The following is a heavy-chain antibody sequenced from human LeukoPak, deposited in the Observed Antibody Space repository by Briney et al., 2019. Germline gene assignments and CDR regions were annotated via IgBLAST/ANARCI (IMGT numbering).Heavy chain of an antibody. J-gene: IGHJ4*02. CDR3: AYSNSWYLDY. D-gene: IGHD6-13*01. CDR1: GFTFSSYA. V-gene: IGHV3-64D*06. CDR2: ISNNGGST. Sequence: PGGSLRLSCSAPGFTFSSYAMHWVGQAPGKGLEYVSAISNNGGSTYHADSVKGRFTISRDNSKNTLYLQMSSLRAEDTAVYYCAYSNSWYLDYWGQGTLVTVSS.